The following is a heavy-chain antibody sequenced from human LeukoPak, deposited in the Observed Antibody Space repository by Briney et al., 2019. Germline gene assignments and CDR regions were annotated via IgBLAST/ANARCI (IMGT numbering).Heavy chain of an antibody. Sequence: SETLSLTCTVSGGSISSGSYYWSWIRQPAGKGLEWIGRIYTSGSTNYNPSLRSRVTILVDTSKNQFSLKLSSVTAADTAVYYCARTRYYYDSSGYYGPDFDYWGQGTLVTVSS. CDR3: ARTRYYYDSSGYYGPDFDY. J-gene: IGHJ4*02. CDR2: IYTSGST. D-gene: IGHD3-22*01. V-gene: IGHV4-61*02. CDR1: GGSISSGSYY.